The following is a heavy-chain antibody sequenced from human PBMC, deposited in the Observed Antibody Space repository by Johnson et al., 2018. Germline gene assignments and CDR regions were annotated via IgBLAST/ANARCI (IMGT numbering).Heavy chain of an antibody. D-gene: IGHD4-23*01. J-gene: IGHJ3*02. CDR3: AIGGNGAFDI. CDR2: IYYSGST. Sequence: QVQLQESGPGLVKPSETLSLTCTVSGGSISSSSYYWGWIRQPPGKGLEWIGSIYYSGSTNYNPSLKSRVPISVDTSKNQFSLKLSSVTAADPAVYYCAIGGNGAFDIWGQGTMVTVSS. V-gene: IGHV4-39*07. CDR1: GGSISSSSYY.